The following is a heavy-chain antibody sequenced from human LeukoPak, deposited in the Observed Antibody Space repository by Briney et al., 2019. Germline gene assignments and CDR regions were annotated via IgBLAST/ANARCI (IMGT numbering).Heavy chain of an antibody. V-gene: IGHV4-34*01. CDR2: INHSGST. D-gene: IGHD6-13*01. CDR3: AGGSLIAAAGDY. Sequence: SETLSLTCAVYGGSFSGYYWSWIRQPPGKGLEWIGEINHSGSTNYNPSLKSRVTISVDTSKNQFSLKLSSVTAADTAVYYCAGGSLIAAAGDYWGQGTLVTVSS. CDR1: GGSFSGYY. J-gene: IGHJ4*02.